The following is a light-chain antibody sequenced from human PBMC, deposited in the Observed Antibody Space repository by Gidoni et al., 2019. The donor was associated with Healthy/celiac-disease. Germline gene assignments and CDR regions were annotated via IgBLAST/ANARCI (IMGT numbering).Light chain of an antibody. Sequence: SYELTQSPSVSVSPGQTASITCSGDKLGDKYACWYQQKPGQSPVLVIYKDSKRPSGIPERFSGSNSGNTATLTISGTQAMDEADYYCQVWDSSTAAYVFGTGTKVTVL. J-gene: IGLJ1*01. CDR1: KLGDKY. CDR3: QVWDSSTAAYV. V-gene: IGLV3-1*01. CDR2: KDS.